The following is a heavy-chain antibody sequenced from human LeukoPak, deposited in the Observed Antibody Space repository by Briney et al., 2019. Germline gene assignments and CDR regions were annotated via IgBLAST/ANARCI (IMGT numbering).Heavy chain of an antibody. D-gene: IGHD5-18*01. CDR1: GGTFSSYA. J-gene: IGHJ4*02. CDR3: ARDPPAAMVKGGYFDY. V-gene: IGHV1-69*04. CDR2: IIPILGIA. Sequence: GSSVKVSCKASGGTFSSYAISWVRQAPGQGLEWMGRIIPILGIANYAQKFQGRVTITADKSTSTAYMERSSLRSEDTAVYYCARDPPAAMVKGGYFDYWGQGTLVTVSS.